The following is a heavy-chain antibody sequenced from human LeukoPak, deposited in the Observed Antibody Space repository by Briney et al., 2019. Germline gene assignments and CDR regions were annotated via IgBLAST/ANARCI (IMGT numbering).Heavy chain of an antibody. CDR2: ISSSTSTI. CDR1: GFTFSSCS. J-gene: IGHJ4*02. D-gene: IGHD2-15*01. CDR3: ASGAGYCSGGSCSPDSYYFDY. V-gene: IGHV3-48*01. Sequence: GGSLRLSCAASGFTFSSCSMNWVREAPGKGLEWVSYISSSTSTIYYADSVKGRFTISRDNAKNSLYLQMNSLRAEDTAVYYCASGAGYCSGGSCSPDSYYFDYWGQGTLVTVSS.